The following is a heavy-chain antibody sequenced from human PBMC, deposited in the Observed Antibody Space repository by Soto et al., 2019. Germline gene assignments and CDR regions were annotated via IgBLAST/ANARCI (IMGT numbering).Heavy chain of an antibody. J-gene: IGHJ4*02. Sequence: VPLVESGGGLVEPGGSLRLSCAASGFTFTKAWMSWVRQAPGKGLEWVGRIKSKAYGETMFYAAPVKGRFTVSRDDSKSTLYLQMSSLKTEDTALYYCTTDSRGLAAPSFDYWGQGTLVTVSS. V-gene: IGHV3-15*01. CDR3: TTDSRGLAAPSFDY. CDR1: GFTFTKAW. CDR2: IKSKAYGETM. D-gene: IGHD6-13*01.